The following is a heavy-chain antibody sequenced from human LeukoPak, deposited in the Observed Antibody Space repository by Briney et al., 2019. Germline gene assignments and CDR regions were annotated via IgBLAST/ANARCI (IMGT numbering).Heavy chain of an antibody. J-gene: IGHJ3*02. V-gene: IGHV4-31*03. CDR3: ARVVVEKGDAFDI. Sequence: PSETLSLTCTVSGGSISSGGYYWSWIRQHPGKGLEWIGYIYYSGSTYYNPSLKSRVTISVDTSKNQFSLKLSSVTAADTAVYYCARVVVEKGDAFDIWGQGTMVTVSS. CDR2: IYYSGST. D-gene: IGHD5-24*01. CDR1: GGSISSGGYY.